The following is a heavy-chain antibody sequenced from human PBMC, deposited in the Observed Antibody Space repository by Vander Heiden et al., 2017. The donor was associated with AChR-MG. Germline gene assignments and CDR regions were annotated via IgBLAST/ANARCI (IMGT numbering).Heavy chain of an antibody. V-gene: IGHV3-66*01. CDR1: AFTVSRNY. CDR3: ARDPGKDAFDI. Sequence: EVQLVESGGGLVQPGGSLRLSCAASAFTVSRNYMSWVRQAPGKGLEWVSLIYSGGSTYYADSVKGRFTISRDNSKNTLYLQMNSLRVEDTAVYYCARDPGKDAFDIWGQGTMVTVSS. J-gene: IGHJ3*02. D-gene: IGHD3-10*01. CDR2: IYSGGST.